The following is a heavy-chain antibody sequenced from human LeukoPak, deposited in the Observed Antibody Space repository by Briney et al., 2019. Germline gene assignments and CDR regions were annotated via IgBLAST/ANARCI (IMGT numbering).Heavy chain of an antibody. Sequence: KPSETLSLTCTVSGGSISSYYWSWIRQPPGKGLEWIGYIYYSGSTNYNPSLKSRVTISVDTSKNQFSLKLSSVTAADTAVYYCASGGSSWYYCFDYWGQGTLVTVSS. CDR1: GGSISSYY. J-gene: IGHJ4*02. CDR2: IYYSGST. V-gene: IGHV4-59*01. CDR3: ASGGSSWYYCFDY. D-gene: IGHD6-13*01.